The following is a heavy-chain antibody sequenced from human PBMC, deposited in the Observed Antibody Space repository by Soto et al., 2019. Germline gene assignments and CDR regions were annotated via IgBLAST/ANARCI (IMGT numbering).Heavy chain of an antibody. V-gene: IGHV4-59*08. Sequence: SETLSLTCTVSGGSISSYYWSWIRQPPGKGLEWIGYIYYSGSTNYNPSLKSRVTISVDTSKNQFSLKLSSVTAADTAVYYCASCSSTSCYSAYYYYMDVWGKGTTVTVSS. CDR3: ASCSSTSCYSAYYYYMDV. CDR1: GGSISSYY. CDR2: IYYSGST. J-gene: IGHJ6*03. D-gene: IGHD2-2*02.